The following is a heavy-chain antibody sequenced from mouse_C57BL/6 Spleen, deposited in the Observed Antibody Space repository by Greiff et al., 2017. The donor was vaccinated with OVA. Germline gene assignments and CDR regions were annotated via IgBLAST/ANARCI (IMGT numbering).Heavy chain of an antibody. J-gene: IGHJ4*01. CDR1: GYSITSGYD. Sequence: DVKLQESGPGMVKPSQSLSLTCTVTGYSITSGYDWHWIRHFPGNKLEWMGYISYSGSTNYNPSLQSRISITHDTSKNHFFLKLNSVTTEYTATYYCARGDYYYYAMDYWGQGTSVTVSS. D-gene: IGHD1-1*02. V-gene: IGHV3-1*01. CDR2: ISYSGST. CDR3: ARGDYYYYAMDY.